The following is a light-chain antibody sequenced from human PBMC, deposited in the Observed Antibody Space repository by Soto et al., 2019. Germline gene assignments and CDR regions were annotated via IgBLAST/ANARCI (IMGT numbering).Light chain of an antibody. Sequence: QSVMTQPPSVSAAPGQKVTISCSGSSSNIGGNSVSWYQQLPGTAPKLLIYEVIKRSSGVPDRFSGSKSGNTASLTVSGLQAEDEADYYCSSYGGSNNVVFGGGTKLTVL. V-gene: IGLV2-8*01. CDR3: SSYGGSNNVV. CDR1: SSNIGGNS. J-gene: IGLJ3*02. CDR2: EVI.